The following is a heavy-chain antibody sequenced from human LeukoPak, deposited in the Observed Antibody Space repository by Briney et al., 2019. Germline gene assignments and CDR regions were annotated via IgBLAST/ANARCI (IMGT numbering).Heavy chain of an antibody. CDR2: IYYSGST. J-gene: IGHJ4*02. CDR1: GGSISSSSYS. CDR3: ALATYYDFWSGYYY. V-gene: IGHV4-39*07. Sequence: PSETLSLTCTVSGGSISSSSYSWGWIRQPPGKGLEWIGSIYYSGSTYYNPSLKSRVTISVDTSKNQFSLKLSSVTAADTAVYYCALATYYDFWSGYYYWGQGTLVTVSS. D-gene: IGHD3-3*01.